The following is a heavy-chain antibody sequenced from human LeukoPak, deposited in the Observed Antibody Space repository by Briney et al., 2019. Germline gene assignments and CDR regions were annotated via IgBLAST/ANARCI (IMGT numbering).Heavy chain of an antibody. CDR2: INKDGSQK. Sequence: PGGSLRLSCGASGFTFTNYWMSWVRQSPGKGLEWVANINKDGSQKYYVESVKGRFTISRDNAKNSLYLQMNSLRAEDTAVYYCARGVANSVWGKGTTVTVSS. V-gene: IGHV3-7*04. D-gene: IGHD2-15*01. CDR3: ARGVANSV. J-gene: IGHJ6*04. CDR1: GFTFTNYW.